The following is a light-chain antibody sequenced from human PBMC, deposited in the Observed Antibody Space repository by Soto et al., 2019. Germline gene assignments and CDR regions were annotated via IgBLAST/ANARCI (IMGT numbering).Light chain of an antibody. Sequence: QAVVTQSPSASASLGASVKLTCTLSSGHSSYAIAWHQQQPEKGPRYLMKLNSDGSHSKGDGIPDRFSGSSSGAERYLTISSLQSEDEADYYCQTWGSGIQVFGGRTQLTVL. CDR3: QTWGSGIQV. CDR2: LNSDGSH. CDR1: SGHSSYA. V-gene: IGLV4-69*01. J-gene: IGLJ3*02.